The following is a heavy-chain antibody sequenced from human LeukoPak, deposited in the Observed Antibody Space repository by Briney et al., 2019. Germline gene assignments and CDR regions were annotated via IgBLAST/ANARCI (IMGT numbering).Heavy chain of an antibody. CDR1: GFTFSSYA. CDR2: ISGSGGST. CDR3: ARARFWVVAANIFDP. J-gene: IGHJ5*02. D-gene: IGHD2-15*01. Sequence: GGSLRLSCAASGFTFSSYAMSWVRQAPGKGLEWVSAISGSGGSTYYADSVKGRFTISRDNSKNTLYLQMNSLRAEDTAVYYCARARFWVVAANIFDPWGQGTLVTVSS. V-gene: IGHV3-23*01.